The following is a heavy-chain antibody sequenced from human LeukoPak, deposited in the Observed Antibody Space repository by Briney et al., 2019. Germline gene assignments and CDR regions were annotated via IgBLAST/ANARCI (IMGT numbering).Heavy chain of an antibody. CDR3: AKDDAWGRYKA. V-gene: IGHV3-23*01. CDR2: ISASGGST. D-gene: IGHD3-16*01. CDR1: GFTFSNFA. J-gene: IGHJ5*02. Sequence: GGSLRLSCAASGFTFSNFAMSWVRQAPAKGLEWISVISASGGSTYYADSVKGRFTISRDNSKNTLYLQMNSLRAEDTAVYYCAKDDAWGRYKAWGEGTLVTVSS.